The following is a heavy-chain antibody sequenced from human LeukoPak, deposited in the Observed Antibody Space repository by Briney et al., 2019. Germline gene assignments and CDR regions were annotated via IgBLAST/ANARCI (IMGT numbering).Heavy chain of an antibody. V-gene: IGHV3-15*01. CDR2: IKSKTDGGTT. J-gene: IGHJ4*02. D-gene: IGHD3-9*01. CDR1: GFTFSNAW. CDR3: TTDSVGYDILTGYLRY. Sequence: GGSLRLSCAASGFTFSNAWMSWVRQAPGKGLEWVGRIKSKTDGGTTDYAAPVEGRFTISRDDSKNTLYLQMNSLKTEDTAVYYCTTDSVGYDILTGYLRYWGQGTLVTVSS.